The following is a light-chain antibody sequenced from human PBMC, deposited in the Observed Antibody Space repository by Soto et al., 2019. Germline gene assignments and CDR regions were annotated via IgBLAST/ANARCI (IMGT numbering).Light chain of an antibody. J-gene: IGLJ1*01. CDR2: GNG. CDR3: QSYDSSLSGSL. Sequence: QSVLTQPPSVSGAPGQRVTISCTGSNSNIGAPYDVHWYQQLPGTGPKLLIYGNGNRPSGVPDRFSGSKSGSSAFLAISGVQAEDEGDYYCQSYDSSLSGSLFGTGTKLTVL. V-gene: IGLV1-40*01. CDR1: NSNIGAPYD.